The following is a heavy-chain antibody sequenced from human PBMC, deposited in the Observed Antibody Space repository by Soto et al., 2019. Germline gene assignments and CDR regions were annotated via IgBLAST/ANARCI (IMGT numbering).Heavy chain of an antibody. V-gene: IGHV3-15*01. CDR1: GFIFSNAW. Sequence: GGSLRLSCAASGFIFSNAWMSWVRQAPGKGLEWVGRIKSYTNGGTTDYAAPVKGRFAISRDDSKNTLYLQMNSLKTEDAGVYYCTTDDPINKYWGQGTLVTVSS. CDR3: TTDDPINKY. CDR2: IKSYTNGGTT. J-gene: IGHJ4*02.